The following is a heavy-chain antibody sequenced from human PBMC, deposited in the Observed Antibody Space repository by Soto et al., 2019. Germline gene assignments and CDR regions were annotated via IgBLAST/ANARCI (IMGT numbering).Heavy chain of an antibody. CDR1: GFSLSTSGVG. CDR3: AHKPGFDATTLSPFDY. CDR2: IYWNDDK. D-gene: IGHD4-4*01. Sequence: QITLKESTPTLVKPTQTLTLTCTFSGFSLSTSGVGVGWIRQPPGKDLEWLAPIYWNDDKRYSPSLKSRLTITKDTSKNQVVLTMTNMDPVDTATYYCAHKPGFDATTLSPFDYWGQGTLVTVSS. J-gene: IGHJ4*02. V-gene: IGHV2-5*01.